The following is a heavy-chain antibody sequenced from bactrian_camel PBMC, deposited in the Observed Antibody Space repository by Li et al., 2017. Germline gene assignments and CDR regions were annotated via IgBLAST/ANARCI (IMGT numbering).Heavy chain of an antibody. J-gene: IGHJ4*01. Sequence: HVQLVESVGGSVQAGGSLRLACAYSTTYTHYCMAWFRQAPGNEREGVVGIDADGSTSYAGSVEGRFAIWQDNAKATVYLEINYLRPEDNAMYYCAARWTPTRDCYSGASNSYPYWGQGTQVIVS. CDR1: TTYTHYC. CDR2: IDADGST. D-gene: IGHD3*01. CDR3: AARWTPTRDCYSGASNSYPY. V-gene: IGHV3S53*01.